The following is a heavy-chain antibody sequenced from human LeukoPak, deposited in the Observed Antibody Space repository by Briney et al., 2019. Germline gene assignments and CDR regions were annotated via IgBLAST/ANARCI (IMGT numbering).Heavy chain of an antibody. CDR1: GGSISSYY. Sequence: SGTLSLTCTVSGGSISSYYWSWIRQPPGKGLEWIGYIYYSGSTNYNPSLKSRVTISVDTSKNQFSLKLSSVTAADTAVYYCARTGSGWYGTFDYWGQGTLVTVSS. CDR2: IYYSGST. J-gene: IGHJ4*02. CDR3: ARTGSGWYGTFDY. D-gene: IGHD6-19*01. V-gene: IGHV4-59*01.